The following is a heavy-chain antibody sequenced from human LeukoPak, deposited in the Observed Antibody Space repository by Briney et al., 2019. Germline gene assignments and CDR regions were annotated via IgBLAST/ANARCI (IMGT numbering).Heavy chain of an antibody. CDR1: GFTVSSNY. J-gene: IGHJ6*03. D-gene: IGHD1-26*01. V-gene: IGHV3-66*01. CDR2: IYSGGST. Sequence: GGSLRLSCAASGFTVSSNYMNWVRQAPGKGLEWVSVIYSGGSTYYADSVKGRYTISRDNSKNTLYLQMNSLRAEDTAVYYCAKVAEVGATGYYYYMDVWGKGTTVTISS. CDR3: AKVAEVGATGYYYYMDV.